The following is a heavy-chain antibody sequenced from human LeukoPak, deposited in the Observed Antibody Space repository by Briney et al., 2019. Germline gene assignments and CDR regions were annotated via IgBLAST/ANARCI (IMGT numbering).Heavy chain of an antibody. D-gene: IGHD3-22*01. Sequence: SETLSLTCTVSGGSISSYYWSWIRQPPGKGLEWIGYIYYSGSTNYNPSLKSRVTISVDTSKNQFSLKLSSVTAADTAVYYCAREQTYYYDPPGFYGMDVWGQGTTVTVSS. CDR2: IYYSGST. J-gene: IGHJ6*02. CDR1: GGSISSYY. V-gene: IGHV4-59*01. CDR3: AREQTYYYDPPGFYGMDV.